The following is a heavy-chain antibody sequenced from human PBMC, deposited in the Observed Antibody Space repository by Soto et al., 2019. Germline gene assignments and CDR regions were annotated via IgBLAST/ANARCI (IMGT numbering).Heavy chain of an antibody. Sequence: PGGSLRLSCAASGFIFSSYSMNWVRQAPGKGLEWVAHISSSSSTIKYADSVEGRFTISRDHDKNSLYLQMNSLTDEKTAVYYCARDLHYDYVWGDSRYFDYWGQGTRVTVSS. CDR1: GFIFSSYS. V-gene: IGHV3-48*02. CDR2: ISSSSSTI. D-gene: IGHD3-16*01. J-gene: IGHJ4*02. CDR3: ARDLHYDYVWGDSRYFDY.